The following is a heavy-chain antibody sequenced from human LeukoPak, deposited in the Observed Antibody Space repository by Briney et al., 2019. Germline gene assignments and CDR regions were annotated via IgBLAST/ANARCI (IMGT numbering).Heavy chain of an antibody. D-gene: IGHD2-2*01. CDR3: VRQDVVVITAATYYYGMDV. J-gene: IGHJ6*02. CDR2: IYYTGST. Sequence: SETLSLTCTVSGGSISSHYWNWIRQPPGKGLEWIGYIYYTGSTNYRPSLKSRVTISVDTSRSQFSLKLSSVTAADTAVYYCVRQDVVVITAATYYYGMDVWGQGTTVTVSS. CDR1: GGSISSHY. V-gene: IGHV4-59*08.